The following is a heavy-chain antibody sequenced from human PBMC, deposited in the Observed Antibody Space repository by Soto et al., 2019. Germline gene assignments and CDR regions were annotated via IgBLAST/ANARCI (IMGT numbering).Heavy chain of an antibody. CDR3: AHSRFFGNYMYSFAP. V-gene: IGHV2-5*02. CDR2: IYWDDDK. Sequence: SGPTLVNPTQTLTLTCTFSGFSLSTSRVGVGWIRQPPGKALEGLALIYWDDDKRYSPSLKTRLTITKDTAKNKVVLTMTNMEPVHTPLYSCAHSRFFGNYMYSFAPWGQETRVTVPS. D-gene: IGHD4-4*01. CDR1: GFSLSTSRVG. J-gene: IGHJ5*02.